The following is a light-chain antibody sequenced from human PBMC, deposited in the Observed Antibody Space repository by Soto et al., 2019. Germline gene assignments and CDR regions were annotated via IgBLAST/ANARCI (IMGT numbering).Light chain of an antibody. V-gene: IGKV3-15*01. Sequence: EIVLTQSPATLSLSPGERATLSCRASQSVSSYLAWYQQKPGQAPRLLIYGASTRATGIPARFSGSGSGTEFTLTISSLQSEDFAVYCCQQYNNWPPWTFGQGTKV. CDR3: QQYNNWPPWT. CDR2: GAS. J-gene: IGKJ1*01. CDR1: QSVSSY.